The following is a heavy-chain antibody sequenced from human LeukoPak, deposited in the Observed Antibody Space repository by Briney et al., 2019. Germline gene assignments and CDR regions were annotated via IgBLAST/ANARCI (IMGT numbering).Heavy chain of an antibody. CDR3: ARGWRRITMIVVVTITGVRAFDI. J-gene: IGHJ3*02. CDR1: GYTFTSYD. Sequence: ASVKVSCKASGYTFTSYDINWVRQATGQGLEWMGWMNPNGGNTGYAQKFQGRVTMTRNTSISTAYMELSSLRSEDTAVYYCARGWRRITMIVVVTITGVRAFDIWGQGTMVTVSS. CDR2: MNPNGGNT. V-gene: IGHV1-8*01. D-gene: IGHD3-22*01.